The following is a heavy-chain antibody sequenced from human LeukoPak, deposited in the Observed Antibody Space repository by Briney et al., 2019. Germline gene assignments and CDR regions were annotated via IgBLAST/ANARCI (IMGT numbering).Heavy chain of an antibody. CDR2: ISNDGSKK. CDR3: ARDWGRGDSKYLDF. D-gene: IGHD4-17*01. V-gene: IGHV3-30*03. Sequence: GGTLRLSCAASGFTFNNYGMHWVRQAPGKGLECVALISNDGSKKYYAGSAKGRFTISRDNSRNTVFPEMNSLRGDDTAVYFCARDWGRGDSKYLDFWGQGILVTVSS. CDR1: GFTFNNYG. J-gene: IGHJ4*02.